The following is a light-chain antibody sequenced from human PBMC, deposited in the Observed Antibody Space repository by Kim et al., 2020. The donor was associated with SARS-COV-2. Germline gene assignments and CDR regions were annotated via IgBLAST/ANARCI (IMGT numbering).Light chain of an antibody. CDR3: LQDHNYPLT. CDR2: ATS. Sequence: ASVGDRVTITCRASQGIRNDLGWYQQIPGKAPKLLIYATSSLQTGVPSRFSGSGSGTDFTLTISSLQPEDFATYYCLQDHNYPLTFGGGTKVDIK. CDR1: QGIRND. V-gene: IGKV1-6*01. J-gene: IGKJ4*01.